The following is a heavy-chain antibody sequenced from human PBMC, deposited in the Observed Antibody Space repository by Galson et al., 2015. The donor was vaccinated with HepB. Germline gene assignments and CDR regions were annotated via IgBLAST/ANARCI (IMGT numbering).Heavy chain of an antibody. V-gene: IGHV3-23*01. D-gene: IGHD3-9*01. J-gene: IGHJ4*02. CDR1: GFTFSSYA. CDR2: ISGTSAAT. CDR3: AKENDILTGYYWVY. Sequence: SLRLSCAASGFTFSSYAMTWVRQGPGKGLEWVSHISGTSAATYYADSVKGRFTISSDNSKNMLYLQMNNLRAGDTAVYYCAKENDILTGYYWVYWGQGILVSVSS.